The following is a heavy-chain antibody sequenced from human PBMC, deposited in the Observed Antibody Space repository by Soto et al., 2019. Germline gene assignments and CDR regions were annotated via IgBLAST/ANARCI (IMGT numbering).Heavy chain of an antibody. CDR1: GGTFRRYA. V-gene: IGHV1-69*01. J-gene: IGHJ6*04. D-gene: IGHD5-12*01. CDR3: ARARGYSGYETYYYGMDV. Sequence: QGQLVQSGAEVKKPGSSVKVSCKASGGTFRRYAISWVRQAPGQGLEWMGGIIPIFGTANYAQKFQGRVKITADESTSTAYMELRNLRSEDTAVYSCARARGYSGYETYYYGMDVWGKGTTVTVSS. CDR2: IIPIFGTA.